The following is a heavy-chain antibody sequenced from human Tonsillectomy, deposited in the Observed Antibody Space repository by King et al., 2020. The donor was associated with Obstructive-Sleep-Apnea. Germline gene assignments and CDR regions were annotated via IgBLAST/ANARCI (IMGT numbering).Heavy chain of an antibody. Sequence: VQLVESGGGLVQPGRSLRLSCAASGFTFEDYAMHWVRQPPGKGLEWVSGISWNGGSIGYADSVKGRFTISRDNAKNSLYLQMNSLSAEDTALYFCVKDYSGSWYNPRPVYWGQGTLVTISS. CDR2: ISWNGGSI. CDR1: GFTFEDYA. V-gene: IGHV3-9*01. D-gene: IGHD6-13*01. J-gene: IGHJ4*02. CDR3: VKDYSGSWYNPRPVY.